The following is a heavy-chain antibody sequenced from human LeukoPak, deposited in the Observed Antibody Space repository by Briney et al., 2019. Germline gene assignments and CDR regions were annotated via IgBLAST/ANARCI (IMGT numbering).Heavy chain of an antibody. CDR1: GFTFDDYA. Sequence: PGGSLRLSCAASGFTFDDYAMHWVRQAPGKGLEWVSGISWNSGSIGYADSVKGRFTISRDNAKNSLYLQMSSLRAEDTALYYCAKDRFSSGWYDFQHWGQGTLVTVSS. CDR2: ISWNSGSI. J-gene: IGHJ1*01. D-gene: IGHD6-19*01. V-gene: IGHV3-9*01. CDR3: AKDRFSSGWYDFQH.